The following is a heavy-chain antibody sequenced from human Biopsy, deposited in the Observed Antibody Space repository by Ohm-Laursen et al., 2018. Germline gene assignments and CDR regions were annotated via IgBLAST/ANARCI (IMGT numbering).Heavy chain of an antibody. V-gene: IGHV4-31*01. J-gene: IGHJ5*02. D-gene: IGHD6-13*01. Sequence: TLSLTCTASGASISSAAYHWSWIRQLPGKGLEWIGYISHSGSTSYNPSLRSLVTISTDTSTNQFPLKVRSVTAADTAMYYCAGATSGTSLYDPWGQGILVTVSS. CDR2: ISHSGST. CDR3: AGATSGTSLYDP. CDR1: GASISSAAYH.